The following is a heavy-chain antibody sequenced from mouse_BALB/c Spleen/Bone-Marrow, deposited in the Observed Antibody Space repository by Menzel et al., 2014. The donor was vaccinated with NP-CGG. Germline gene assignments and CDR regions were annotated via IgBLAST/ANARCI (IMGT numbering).Heavy chain of an antibody. V-gene: IGHV1-69*02. J-gene: IGHJ2*01. Sequence: VQLVESGAELVKPGASVKLSCKASGYTFTSYWMHWVKQRPGQGLEWIGEIDPSDSYTNYNQKFKGKATLTVDKSSSTAYMQLSSLTSEDSAVYYCARDSITTVVATDYWGQGTTLTVSS. D-gene: IGHD1-1*01. CDR2: IDPSDSYT. CDR1: GYTFTSYW. CDR3: ARDSITTVVATDY.